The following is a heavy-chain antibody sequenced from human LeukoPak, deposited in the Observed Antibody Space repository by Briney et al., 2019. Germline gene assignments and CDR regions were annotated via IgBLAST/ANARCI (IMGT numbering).Heavy chain of an antibody. CDR1: GGSFSGYY. D-gene: IGHD4-23*01. Sequence: PSETLSLTCAVYGGSFSGYYWSWIRQPPGKGLEWIGEINHSGSTNYNPSLKSRVTISVDTSKNQFSLKLSSVTAADTAVYYCARRREYGGNSYHYWGQGTLVTVSS. CDR3: ARRREYGGNSYHY. CDR2: INHSGST. V-gene: IGHV4-34*01. J-gene: IGHJ4*02.